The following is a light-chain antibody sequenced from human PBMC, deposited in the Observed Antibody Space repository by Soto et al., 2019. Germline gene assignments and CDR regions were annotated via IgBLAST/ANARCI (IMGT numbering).Light chain of an antibody. CDR1: QTISSW. J-gene: IGKJ1*01. CDR3: QHYNTYST. V-gene: IGKV1-5*03. Sequence: DIQMTQSPYTLSGSVGDRVTITVRASQTISSWLAWYQQKPGKAPKLLIYKASSLESGVPSRFSGSGSGTEFTLTISNLQPDDFATYYCQHYNTYSTFGQGTKVDNK. CDR2: KAS.